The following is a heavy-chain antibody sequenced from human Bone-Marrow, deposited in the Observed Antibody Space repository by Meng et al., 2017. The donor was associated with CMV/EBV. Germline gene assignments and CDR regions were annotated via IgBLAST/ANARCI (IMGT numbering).Heavy chain of an antibody. CDR2: INPNSGAT. J-gene: IGHJ4*02. Sequence: ASVKVSCKASGYTFTGYYVQWVRQAPGQGLEWMGWINPNSGATNYEQKFQGRVTMTRDTSISTANMELTSLTSDDTAVYYCAISLTLITFEEDLAPTPLTDWGQGTLVTVSS. CDR1: GYTFTGYY. V-gene: IGHV1-2*02. D-gene: IGHD3-9*01. CDR3: AISLTLITFEEDLAPTPLTD.